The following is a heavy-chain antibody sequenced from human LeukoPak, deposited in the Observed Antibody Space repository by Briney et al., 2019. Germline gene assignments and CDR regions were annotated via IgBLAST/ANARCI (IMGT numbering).Heavy chain of an antibody. CDR1: GYTFTSYD. CDR3: ARGLGSTTVTTLEYYFDY. Sequence: ASVKVSCKASGYTFTSYDINWVRQATGQGLEWMGWMNPISGNTGYAQKFQGRVTMTRNTSISTAYMQLSSLRSEDTAVYYCARGLGSTTVTTLEYYFDYWGQGTLVTVAS. V-gene: IGHV1-8*01. CDR2: MNPISGNT. D-gene: IGHD4-17*01. J-gene: IGHJ4*02.